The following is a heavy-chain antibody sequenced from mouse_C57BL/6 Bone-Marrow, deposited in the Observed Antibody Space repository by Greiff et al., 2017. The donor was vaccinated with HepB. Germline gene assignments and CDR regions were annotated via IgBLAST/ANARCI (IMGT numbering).Heavy chain of an antibody. CDR2: ISSGSSTI. J-gene: IGHJ4*01. CDR3: TKDYSDAMDY. CDR1: GFTFSDYG. V-gene: IGHV5-17*01. Sequence: EVMLVESGGGLVKPGGSLKLSCAASGFTFSDYGMHWVRQAPEKGLEWVAYISSGSSTIYYADTVKGRFTISRDNAKNTLFLQMTSLMSEDTAMYYCTKDYSDAMDYWGQGTSVTVSS. D-gene: IGHD1-1*01.